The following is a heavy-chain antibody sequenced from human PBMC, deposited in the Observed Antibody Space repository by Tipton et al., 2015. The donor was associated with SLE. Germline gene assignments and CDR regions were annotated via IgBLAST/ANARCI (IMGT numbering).Heavy chain of an antibody. J-gene: IGHJ4*02. D-gene: IGHD1-26*01. V-gene: IGHV3-30*04. CDR2: ISYDGSHK. CDR3: ARATLGATSGFDY. CDR1: GFTFSSYA. Sequence: SLRLSCAASGFTFSSYAMHWVRQAPGKGLEWVALISYDGSHKYYADSVKGRFTISRDNSRNTLYLQMNSLRAEDTAVYYCARATLGATSGFDYWGQGALVTVSS.